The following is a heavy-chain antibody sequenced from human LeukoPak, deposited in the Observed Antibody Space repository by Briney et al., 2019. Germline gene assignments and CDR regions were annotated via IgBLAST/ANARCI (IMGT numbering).Heavy chain of an antibody. CDR3: ARVNRGYSYGYVSFDY. Sequence: SVKVSCKASGGTFSSYAISWVRQAPGQGLEWMGGIIPIFGTANYAQKFQGRVTITADESTSTAYMELSSLRSEDTAVYYCARVNRGYSYGYVSFDYWGQGTLVTVSS. J-gene: IGHJ4*02. CDR2: IIPIFGTA. CDR1: GGTFSSYA. V-gene: IGHV1-69*13. D-gene: IGHD5-18*01.